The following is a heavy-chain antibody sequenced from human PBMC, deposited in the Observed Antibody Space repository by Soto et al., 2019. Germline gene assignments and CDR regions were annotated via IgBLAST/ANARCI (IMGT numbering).Heavy chain of an antibody. V-gene: IGHV4-59*11. D-gene: IGHD3-10*01. CDR1: GGSISSHY. CDR2: IFYSGST. Sequence: QVQLQESGPGLVKPSETLSLTCTVSGGSISSHYWSWIRQPPGKGLECIGYIFYSGSTNYNPSLKRRVTISADTSKNQFSLNLSSVTAADTAVYYCARGRGSGSYPFDYWGRGTLVTVSS. CDR3: ARGRGSGSYPFDY. J-gene: IGHJ4*02.